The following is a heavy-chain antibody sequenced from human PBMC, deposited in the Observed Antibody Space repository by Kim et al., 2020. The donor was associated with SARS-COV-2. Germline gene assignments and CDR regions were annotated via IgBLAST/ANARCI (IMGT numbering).Heavy chain of an antibody. Sequence: SETLSLTCAVYGGSFSGYYWSWIRQPPGKGLEWIGEINHSGSTNYNPSLKSRVTISVDTSKNQFSLKLSSVTAADTAVYYCARGVRITMVRGVRDYFDY. V-gene: IGHV4-34*01. CDR2: INHSGST. D-gene: IGHD3-10*01. CDR3: ARGVRITMVRGVRDYFDY. CDR1: GGSFSGYY. J-gene: IGHJ4*01.